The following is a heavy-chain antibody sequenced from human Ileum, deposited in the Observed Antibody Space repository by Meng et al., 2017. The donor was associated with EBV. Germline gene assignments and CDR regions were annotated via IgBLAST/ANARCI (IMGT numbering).Heavy chain of an antibody. D-gene: IGHD6-19*01. CDR3: ARVGQWRPIEY. Sequence: VGMGGTGEGLLATRETMCCTGGVWGGTISSSNWGTWVGQRQGKGLGWIGEIFHPASTKYNPSLQSRIIMSIDESKNQFSLKLYFVTAADTAVYYCARVGQWRPIEYWGQGTLVTVSS. CDR2: IFHPAST. CDR1: GGTISSSNW. J-gene: IGHJ4*02. V-gene: IGHV4-4*02.